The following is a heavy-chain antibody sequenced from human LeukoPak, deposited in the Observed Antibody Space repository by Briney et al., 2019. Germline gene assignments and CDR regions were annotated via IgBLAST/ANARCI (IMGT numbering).Heavy chain of an antibody. Sequence: GGSLRLSCAASGITFSNYWMSRVRQAPETGLEWVANINKDGSEQYYVGSVRGRFTISRDDAKNSLFLQMNSLRVEDTAIYYCSTQGAHNFLYWGRGTPVTVSS. CDR1: GITFSNYW. D-gene: IGHD3-16*01. J-gene: IGHJ4*02. CDR2: INKDGSEQ. CDR3: STQGAHNFLY. V-gene: IGHV3-7*03.